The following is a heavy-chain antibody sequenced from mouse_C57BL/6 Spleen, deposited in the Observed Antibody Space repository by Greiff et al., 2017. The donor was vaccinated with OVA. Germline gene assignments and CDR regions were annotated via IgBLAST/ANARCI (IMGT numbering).Heavy chain of an antibody. J-gene: IGHJ1*03. D-gene: IGHD1-1*01. CDR3: ARNPGSRPYWYFDV. CDR1: GFSLTSYG. CDR2: IWSGGST. V-gene: IGHV2-2*01. Sequence: VQLVESGPGLVQPSQSLSITCTVSGFSLTSYGVHWVRQSPGKGLEWLGVIWSGGSTDYNAAFISRLSISKDNSKSQVFFKMNSLQADDTAIYYCARNPGSRPYWYFDVWGTGTTVTVSS.